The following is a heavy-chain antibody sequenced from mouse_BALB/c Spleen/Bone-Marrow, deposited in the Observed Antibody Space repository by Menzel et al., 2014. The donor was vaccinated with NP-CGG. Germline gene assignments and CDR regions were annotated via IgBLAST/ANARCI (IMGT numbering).Heavy chain of an antibody. CDR2: INPDSSTI. CDR3: ARLGYYGYFNY. D-gene: IGHD2-3*01. V-gene: IGHV4-1*02. Sequence: DVMLVESGGGLVQPGGSLKLSCAASGYDFSRYWMSWVRQAPGKGLEWIGEINPDSSTINYTPSLKDKFIISRDNAKNTLYLQMSKVRSEDTALYYCARLGYYGYFNYWGQGTSLTVSS. J-gene: IGHJ2*02. CDR1: GYDFSRYW.